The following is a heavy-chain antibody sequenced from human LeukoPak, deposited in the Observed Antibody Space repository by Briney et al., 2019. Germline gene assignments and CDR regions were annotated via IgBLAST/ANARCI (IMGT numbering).Heavy chain of an antibody. D-gene: IGHD1-7*01. J-gene: IGHJ4*02. CDR1: GFTFNIYS. V-gene: IGHV3-21*04. Sequence: GGSLRLSCAASGFTFNIYSINWVRQAPGKGLEWVSAISSSSSYIYYADSVKGRFTISRDNFRNTLYMQMNSLRAVDTAVYYCATTYPRLELTYYFDYWGQGTLVTVSS. CDR3: ATTYPRLELTYYFDY. CDR2: ISSSSSYI.